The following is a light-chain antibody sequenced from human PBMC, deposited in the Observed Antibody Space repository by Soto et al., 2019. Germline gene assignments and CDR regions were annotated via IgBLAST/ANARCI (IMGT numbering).Light chain of an antibody. CDR3: QKSDRTPIT. Sequence: DIQLTQSPSPLSASVGARVAITCLASQSISTYLNWYQQKPGKAPKVLIYAASNLQSGVPPRFSGSGSGTDFTLTISSLQPEDVATDFCQKSDRTPITFGQGTRLEI. CDR1: QSISTY. J-gene: IGKJ5*01. V-gene: IGKV1-39*01. CDR2: AAS.